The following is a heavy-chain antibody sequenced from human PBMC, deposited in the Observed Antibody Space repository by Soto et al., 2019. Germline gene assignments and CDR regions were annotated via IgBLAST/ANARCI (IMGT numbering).Heavy chain of an antibody. V-gene: IGHV3-48*02. CDR3: ARDLTYSGSYGVDP. J-gene: IGHJ5*02. CDR1: GFIFSSYS. Sequence: EVQLVESGGGLVQPGGSLRLSCAASGFIFSSYSMNWVRQAPGKGLEWVSYISSRATTIYYANSVKGRFTISRDNAKNSLYLQMNSLRDEDTAVYYCARDLTYSGSYGVDPWGQGNLVTVYS. D-gene: IGHD1-26*01. CDR2: ISSRATTI.